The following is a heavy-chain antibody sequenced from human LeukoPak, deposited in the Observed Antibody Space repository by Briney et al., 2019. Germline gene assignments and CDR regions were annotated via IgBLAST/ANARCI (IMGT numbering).Heavy chain of an antibody. V-gene: IGHV4-4*07. J-gene: IGHJ3*02. CDR3: ARARGDYVISAAFDI. CDR2: IYTSGST. Sequence: SETLSLTCTVSGGSISSYHWSWIRQPAGKGLEWIGRIYTSGSTNYNPSLKSRVTMSVDTSKNQFSQKLSSVTAADTAVYYCARARGDYVISAAFDIWGQGTMVTVSS. D-gene: IGHD4-17*01. CDR1: GGSISSYH.